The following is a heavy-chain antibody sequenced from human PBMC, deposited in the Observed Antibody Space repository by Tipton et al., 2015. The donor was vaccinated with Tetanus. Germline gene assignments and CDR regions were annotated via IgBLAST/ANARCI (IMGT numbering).Heavy chain of an antibody. V-gene: IGHV3-74*01. CDR1: GFTFSSYW. CDR2: INSDGSST. CDR3: ARIHDYGDYGWFDP. J-gene: IGHJ5*02. Sequence: SLRLSCAASGFTFSSYWMHWVRQAPGKGLVWVSRINSDGSSTNYADSVKGRFTISRDNAKNSLYLQMNSLRAEDTAVYYCARIHDYGDYGWFDPWGQGTLVTVSS. D-gene: IGHD4-17*01.